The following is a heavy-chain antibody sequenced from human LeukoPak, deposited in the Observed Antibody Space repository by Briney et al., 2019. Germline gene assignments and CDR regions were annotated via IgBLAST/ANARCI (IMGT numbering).Heavy chain of an antibody. V-gene: IGHV3-11*01. J-gene: IGHJ6*02. CDR3: ARQRRVPSPYGMDV. CDR1: GFTFGDYY. Sequence: GGSLRLSCAASGFTFGDYYMSWIRQAPGKGLEWVSYISSSGSTIYYADSVKGRFTISRDNAKNSLYLQMNSLRAEDTAVYYCARQRRVPSPYGMDVWGQGTTVTVSS. CDR2: ISSSGSTI. D-gene: IGHD3-3*01.